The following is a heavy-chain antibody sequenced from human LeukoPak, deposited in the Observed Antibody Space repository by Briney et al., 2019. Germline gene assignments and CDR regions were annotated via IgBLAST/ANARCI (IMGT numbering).Heavy chain of an antibody. CDR2: ISHSGST. J-gene: IGHJ4*02. CDR1: GDSFSSHY. D-gene: IGHD4-17*01. V-gene: IGHV4-59*11. Sequence: KTSETLSLTCTLSGDSFSSHYWSWIRQPPGKGLEWIGWISHSGSTNYNPSLKSRVTMSVDTSKNQFSLNLSSVTAADTAVYYCARARSYYGDYTHLDYWGQGTLVTVSS. CDR3: ARARSYYGDYTHLDY.